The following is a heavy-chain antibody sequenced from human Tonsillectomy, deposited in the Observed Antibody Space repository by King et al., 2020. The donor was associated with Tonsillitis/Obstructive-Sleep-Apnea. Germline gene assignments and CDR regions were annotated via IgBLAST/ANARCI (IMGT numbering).Heavy chain of an antibody. J-gene: IGHJ6*03. V-gene: IGHV3-11*05. CDR2: ISRSSSYT. CDR1: GFTFSDYY. D-gene: IGHD2-8*01. Sequence: VQLVESGGGLVKPGGSLRLSCAASGFTFSDYYMSWIRQAPGKGLEWVSYISRSSSYTKYADTVKGRFTISRDNAQNSLYLQMNSLRAEDTAVYYCAGDSVDGRDYYYMDVWGKGTTVTVSS. CDR3: AGDSVDGRDYYYMDV.